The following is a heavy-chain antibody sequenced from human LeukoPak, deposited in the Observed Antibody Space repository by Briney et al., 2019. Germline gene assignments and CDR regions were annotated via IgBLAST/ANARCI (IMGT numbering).Heavy chain of an antibody. J-gene: IGHJ3*02. CDR3: AKGAGIAYCGGDCYSDAFDI. CDR1: GFTFDDYA. Sequence: PGRSLRLSCAASGFTFDDYAMHWVRQAPGKGLEWVSGISWNSGSIGYADSVKGRLTISRDNAKNSLYLQMNSLRAEDMALYYCAKGAGIAYCGGDCYSDAFDIWGQGTMVTVSS. CDR2: ISWNSGSI. D-gene: IGHD2-21*02. V-gene: IGHV3-9*03.